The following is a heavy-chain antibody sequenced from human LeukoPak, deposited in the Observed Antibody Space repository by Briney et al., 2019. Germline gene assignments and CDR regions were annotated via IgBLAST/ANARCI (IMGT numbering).Heavy chain of an antibody. Sequence: GGSLRLSCAASGFTFSSYGMHWVRQAPGKGLEWVAFIRYDGSNKYYADSVKGRFTISRDNAKNSLYLQMNSLRAEDTAVYYCARGPHYDILTGYNDYWGQGTLVTVSS. V-gene: IGHV3-30*02. CDR3: ARGPHYDILTGYNDY. CDR2: IRYDGSNK. D-gene: IGHD3-9*01. CDR1: GFTFSSYG. J-gene: IGHJ4*02.